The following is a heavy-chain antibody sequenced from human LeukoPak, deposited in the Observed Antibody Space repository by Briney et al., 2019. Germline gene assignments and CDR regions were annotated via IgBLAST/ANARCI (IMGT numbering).Heavy chain of an antibody. CDR1: GYSISSGYY. V-gene: IGHV4-38-2*02. J-gene: IGHJ4*02. Sequence: SETLSLTCAVSGYSISSGYYWGWIRQPPGKGLEWIGRIYGSGTTNYNPSLKSRVTISVDTSKNQFSLKLSSVTAADTAVYYCAREGGSYSSGFFDYWGQGTLVTVSS. CDR2: IYGSGTT. D-gene: IGHD6-19*01. CDR3: AREGGSYSSGFFDY.